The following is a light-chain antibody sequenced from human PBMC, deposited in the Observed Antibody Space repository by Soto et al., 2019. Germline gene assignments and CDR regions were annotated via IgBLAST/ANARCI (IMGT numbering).Light chain of an antibody. J-gene: IGKJ3*01. V-gene: IGKV3-11*01. Sequence: EIVSTQSPATLSLSPGERATLSCRASQSIATYLDWYQQKPGRAPRLXIYDASHRATGIPARFSGSGSGTDCTRTISSLEPEDFAVAYCQQRSNWSLTFGPGTKVDIK. CDR1: QSIATY. CDR3: QQRSNWSLT. CDR2: DAS.